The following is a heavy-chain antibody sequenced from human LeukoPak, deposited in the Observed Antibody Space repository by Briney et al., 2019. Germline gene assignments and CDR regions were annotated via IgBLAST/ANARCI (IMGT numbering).Heavy chain of an antibody. CDR3: ARTERDILTGYFFDY. D-gene: IGHD3-9*01. J-gene: IGHJ4*02. CDR1: GGSISSYY. V-gene: IGHV4-59*01. Sequence: PSETLSLTCTVSGGSISSYYWSWLRQPPGKGLECIGYIYYSGSTNYNPSLKSRVTISVDTSKNQFSLKLSSVTAADTAVYYCARTERDILTGYFFDYWGQGTLVTVSS. CDR2: IYYSGST.